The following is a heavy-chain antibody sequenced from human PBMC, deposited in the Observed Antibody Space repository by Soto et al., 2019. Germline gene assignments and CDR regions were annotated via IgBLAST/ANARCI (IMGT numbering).Heavy chain of an antibody. CDR2: LNAGNGNT. Sequence: ASVKVSCKTSGYIFTSYVIHWVRQAPGQRLEWMGWLNAGNGNTEYSQKFQGRVTFTRDTSASTAYMEVSSLRSEDTAVYYCARGILWFGEYFDYSGQGTLVPVSA. D-gene: IGHD3-10*01. J-gene: IGHJ4*02. CDR1: GYIFTSYV. CDR3: ARGILWFGEYFDY. V-gene: IGHV1-3*01.